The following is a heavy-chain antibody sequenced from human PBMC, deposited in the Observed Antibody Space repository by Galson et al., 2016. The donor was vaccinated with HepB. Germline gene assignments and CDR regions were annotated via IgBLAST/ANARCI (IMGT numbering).Heavy chain of an antibody. J-gene: IGHJ3*02. V-gene: IGHV3-11*06. CDR2: ISYSTTHT. CDR1: GFTFTDYY. Sequence: SLRLSCAASGFTFTDYYMSWIRQAPGKGLEWLSYISYSTTHTNYADSVKGRFTISRDNAKSSLYLQMNSLRAEDTAVYYCAREHSEAFDIWGQGTMVTVSS. CDR3: AREHSEAFDI. D-gene: IGHD2-15*01.